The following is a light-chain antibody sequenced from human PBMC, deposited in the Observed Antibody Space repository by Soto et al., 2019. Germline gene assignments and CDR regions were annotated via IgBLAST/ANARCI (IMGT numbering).Light chain of an antibody. V-gene: IGKV3-20*01. CDR3: QQYGNSPQT. Sequence: PGERATLSCRASQSLSRNHLAWYQQKPGQAPRLLIYGALSRATGIPDRFSGSGSGTDFTLTISRLEPEDFAVYYCQQYGNSPQTFGQGTKVDIK. CDR1: QSLSRNH. CDR2: GAL. J-gene: IGKJ1*01.